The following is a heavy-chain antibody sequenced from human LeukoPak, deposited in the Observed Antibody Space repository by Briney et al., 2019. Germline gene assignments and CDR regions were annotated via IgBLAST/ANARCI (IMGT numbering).Heavy chain of an antibody. D-gene: IGHD5-18*01. J-gene: IGHJ4*02. CDR2: IIPIFGTA. CDR1: GGTFSSYA. CDR3: ARRRGYSYGSLDY. V-gene: IGHV1-69*13. Sequence: GASEKVSCKASGGTFSSYAISWVRQAPGQGLEGMGGIIPIFGTANYAQKFQGRVTITADEPTSPAYMELSSLRSEDTAVYYCARRRGYSYGSLDYWGQGTLVTVSS.